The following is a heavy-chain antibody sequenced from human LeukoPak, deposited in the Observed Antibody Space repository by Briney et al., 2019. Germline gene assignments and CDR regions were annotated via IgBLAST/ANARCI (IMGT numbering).Heavy chain of an antibody. CDR1: GFPFSSYW. V-gene: IGHV4-59*04. J-gene: IGHJ5*02. CDR3: ARLKDWYDNGSDKWFDP. Sequence: GSLRLSCVASGFPFSSYWMTWVRQPPGKGLEWIGSISSDGNTHYNTSLKSRVTMSVDTSKNQFSLKLTSVTAADTAVYFCARLKDWYDNGSDKWFDPWGQGTLVTVSS. D-gene: IGHD3/OR15-3a*01. CDR2: ISSDGNT.